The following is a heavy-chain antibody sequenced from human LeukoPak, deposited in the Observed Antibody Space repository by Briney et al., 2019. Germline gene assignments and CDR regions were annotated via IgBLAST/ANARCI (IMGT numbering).Heavy chain of an antibody. CDR1: GDSMKSGGYH. V-gene: IGHV4-39*01. D-gene: IGHD1-26*01. CDR2: IFDTGSP. J-gene: IGHJ4*02. Sequence: SETLSLTCNVSGDSMKSGGYHWAWIRRPPGKGLEWIGSIFDTGSPYHNPSLKSRVTISVDTSKNQLSLKLSSVTAADTAVYYCARPLTRGGTYYVWGQGTLVTVSS. CDR3: ARPLTRGGTYYV.